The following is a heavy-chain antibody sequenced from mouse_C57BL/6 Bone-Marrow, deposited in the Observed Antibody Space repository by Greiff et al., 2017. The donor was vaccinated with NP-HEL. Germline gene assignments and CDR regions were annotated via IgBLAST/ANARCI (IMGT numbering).Heavy chain of an antibody. Sequence: EVKLVESGGGLVQPGGSLKLSCAASGFTFSDYYMYWVRQTPEKRLEWVAYISNGGGSTYYPDTVKGRFTISRDNAKNTLYLQVSRLKSEDTAMYYCARRADYYGRGAMDYWGQGTSVTVSS. CDR3: ARRADYYGRGAMDY. V-gene: IGHV5-12*01. D-gene: IGHD1-1*01. CDR1: GFTFSDYY. J-gene: IGHJ4*01. CDR2: ISNGGGST.